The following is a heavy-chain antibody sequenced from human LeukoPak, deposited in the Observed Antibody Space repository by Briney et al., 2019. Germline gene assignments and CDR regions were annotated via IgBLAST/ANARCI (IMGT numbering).Heavy chain of an antibody. CDR3: ARDLVSIAARLFDY. Sequence: GGSLRLSCAASGFTFSSYEMNWVRQAPGKGLEWVSYISSSGSTIYYADSVKGRFTISRDNAKNTLYLQMNSLRAEDTAVYYCARDLVSIAARLFDYWGQGTLVTVSS. CDR2: ISSSGSTI. CDR1: GFTFSSYE. V-gene: IGHV3-48*03. J-gene: IGHJ4*02. D-gene: IGHD6-6*01.